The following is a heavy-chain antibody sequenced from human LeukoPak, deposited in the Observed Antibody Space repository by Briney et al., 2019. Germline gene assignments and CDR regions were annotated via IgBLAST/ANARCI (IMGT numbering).Heavy chain of an antibody. D-gene: IGHD6-19*01. Sequence: GGSLRLSCAASGFTFDDYAMHWVRQASGKGLEWVSGISWNSGSIGYADSVKGRFTISRDNAKNSLYLRMNSLRAEDTALYYCAKDIRGIAVAGMDYWGQGTLVTVSS. J-gene: IGHJ4*02. CDR3: AKDIRGIAVAGMDY. V-gene: IGHV3-9*01. CDR2: ISWNSGSI. CDR1: GFTFDDYA.